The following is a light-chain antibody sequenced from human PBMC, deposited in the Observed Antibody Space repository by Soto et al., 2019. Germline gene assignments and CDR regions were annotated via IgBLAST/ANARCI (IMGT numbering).Light chain of an antibody. V-gene: IGKV2D-30*01. CDR3: LHDTHYPQT. CDR1: QGLVYSDGNTY. Sequence: EVVMTQSPLSLPVTLGQPASISCRSSQGLVYSDGNTYLNWFHQRPGQSPRRLIYKVSNWESGVPARFSGSGSGTDFTLKITRLEPDDVGAYYCLHDTHYPQTFGQGTKVDIK. CDR2: KVS. J-gene: IGKJ1*01.